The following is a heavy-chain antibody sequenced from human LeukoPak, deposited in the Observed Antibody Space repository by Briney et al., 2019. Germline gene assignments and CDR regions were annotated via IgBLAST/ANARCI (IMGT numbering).Heavy chain of an antibody. CDR2: ISSTGGTT. D-gene: IGHD2-15*01. CDR3: AKAPVTSCRGAFCYPFDS. J-gene: IGHJ4*02. CDR1: GITFSSYG. V-gene: IGHV3-23*01. Sequence: GGSLRLSCAASGITFSSYGMSWVRQAPGKGLEWVSSISSTGGTTYYADSVRGRFTISRDNSRNTMYLQMNSLRVEDAAVYYCAKAPVTSCRGAFCYPFDSWGQGTLVTVSS.